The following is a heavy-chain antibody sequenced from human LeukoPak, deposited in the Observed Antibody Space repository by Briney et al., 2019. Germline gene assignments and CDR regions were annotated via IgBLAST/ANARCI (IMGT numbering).Heavy chain of an antibody. Sequence: PGRSLRLSCAASGFTFSSYAMHWVRQAPGKGLEWVGRIKSKGDGGTTDYAAPVKGRFTISRDDSKTTLYLQVNSLKTEDTAVYYCTTDQGLLREIDYWGQGTLVTVSP. CDR3: TTDQGLLREIDY. CDR2: IKSKGDGGTT. CDR1: GFTFSSYA. V-gene: IGHV3-15*01. J-gene: IGHJ4*02.